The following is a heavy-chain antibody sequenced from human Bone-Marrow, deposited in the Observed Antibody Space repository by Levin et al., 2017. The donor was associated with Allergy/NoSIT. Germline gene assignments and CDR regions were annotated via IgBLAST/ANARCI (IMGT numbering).Heavy chain of an antibody. J-gene: IGHJ4*02. CDR3: AHSSLLAPRNDFDY. CDR1: GFSLTTSGLG. Sequence: QTLSLTCTFSGFSLTTSGLGVGWIRQPPGKALEWLAFIYWNDDKHYSPSLKTRLTITKDSSKNQVTLRMTNMDPVDTATYYCAHSSLLAPRNDFDYWGQGTLVTVSS. D-gene: IGHD1-14*01. V-gene: IGHV2-5*01. CDR2: IYWNDDK.